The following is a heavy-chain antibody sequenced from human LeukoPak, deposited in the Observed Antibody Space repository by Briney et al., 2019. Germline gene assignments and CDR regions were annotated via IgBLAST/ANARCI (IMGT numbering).Heavy chain of an antibody. Sequence: ASVKVSCKASGYTLINYGISWVGQAPGLGLEWMGWTSYNGNTNYAQKFQDRVTMTTDTSTTTAYMELRSLESDDTAVYYCARHSGSGWQALGYWGQGTLVTVSS. D-gene: IGHD6-19*01. CDR1: GYTLINYG. CDR2: TSYNGNT. V-gene: IGHV1-18*04. J-gene: IGHJ4*02. CDR3: ARHSGSGWQALGY.